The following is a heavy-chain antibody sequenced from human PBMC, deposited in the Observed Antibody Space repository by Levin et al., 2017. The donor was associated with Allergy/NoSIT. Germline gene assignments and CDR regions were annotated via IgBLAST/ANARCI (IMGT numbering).Heavy chain of an antibody. V-gene: IGHV3-30*18. Sequence: GGSLRLSCAASGFTFSSYGMHWVRQAPGKGLEWVAVISYDGSNKYYADSVKDRFTISRDNSKNTLYLQMNSLRAEDTAVYYCAKDQDYRGDSYFDYWGQGTLVTVSS. J-gene: IGHJ4*02. D-gene: IGHD2-21*02. CDR1: GFTFSSYG. CDR3: AKDQDYRGDSYFDY. CDR2: ISYDGSNK.